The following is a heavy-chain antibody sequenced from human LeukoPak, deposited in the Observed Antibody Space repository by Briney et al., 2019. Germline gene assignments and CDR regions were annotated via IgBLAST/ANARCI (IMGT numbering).Heavy chain of an antibody. J-gene: IGHJ6*03. Sequence: ASVKVSCKASGYTFTSYDINWVRQATGQGLEWMGWMNPNSGNTGYGQKFQGRVTMTRNTSISTAYMELSSLRSEDTAVYYCARRPHSGYDPDYYYYYMDVWGKGTTVTVSS. CDR1: GYTFTSYD. CDR3: ARRPHSGYDPDYYYYYMDV. V-gene: IGHV1-8*01. CDR2: MNPNSGNT. D-gene: IGHD5-12*01.